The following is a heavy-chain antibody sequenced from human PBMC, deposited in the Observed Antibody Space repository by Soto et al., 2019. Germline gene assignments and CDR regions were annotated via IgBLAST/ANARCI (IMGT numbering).Heavy chain of an antibody. V-gene: IGHV4-59*01. D-gene: IGHD3-3*01. CDR1: GGSISSYY. CDR3: ARGTEHYAFWSRPNYYYYGMDV. Sequence: SETLSLTCTVSGGSISSYYWSWIRQPPGKGLEWIGYIYYSGSTNYNPSLKSRVTISVDTSKNQFSLKLSSVTAADTAVYYCARGTEHYAFWSRPNYYYYGMDVWGQGTTVTVSS. CDR2: IYYSGST. J-gene: IGHJ6*02.